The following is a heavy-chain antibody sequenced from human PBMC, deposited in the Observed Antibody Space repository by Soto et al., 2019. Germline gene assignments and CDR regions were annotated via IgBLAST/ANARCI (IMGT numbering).Heavy chain of an antibody. Sequence: QLHLVQSGAVVKKPGASVTVSCSASGYPVTAYYMHWVRQAPGRGLEWMGGINPATGAAKYTQTFQGGVTMTRDTSTSTVFMERSGLTSEDTAVFSFARGGGVGVAGSAAFDMWGQGTLVTVSS. CDR3: ARGGGVGVAGSAAFDM. CDR2: INPATGAA. D-gene: IGHD3-3*01. V-gene: IGHV1-2*02. J-gene: IGHJ3*02. CDR1: GYPVTAYY.